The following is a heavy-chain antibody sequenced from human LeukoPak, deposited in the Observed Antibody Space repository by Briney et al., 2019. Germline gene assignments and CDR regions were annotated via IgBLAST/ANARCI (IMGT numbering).Heavy chain of an antibody. CDR1: GYTFTSYG. CDR2: ISAYNGNT. CDR3: AREPLSQTQSGFDY. V-gene: IGHV1-18*01. J-gene: IGHJ4*02. Sequence: ASVKVSCKASGYTFTSYGISWVRQAPGQGLEWMGWISAYNGNTNYAQKLQGRVTMTTDTSTSTAYMELSRLRSDDTAVYYCAREPLSQTQSGFDYWGQGTLVTVSS. D-gene: IGHD2/OR15-2a*01.